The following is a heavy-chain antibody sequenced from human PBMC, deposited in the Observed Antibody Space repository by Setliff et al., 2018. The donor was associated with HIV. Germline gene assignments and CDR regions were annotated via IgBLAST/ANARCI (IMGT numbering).Heavy chain of an antibody. CDR1: GYTFTSHW. Sequence: GESLKISCQASGYTFTSHWSGWVRQMPGKGLEWMGFIYPDDSDSRYSPSFQGQVTISVDKSSNTAYLHWINLKAADSAIYYCAIIDSGFDHWGQGTRVTVSS. CDR3: AIIDSGFDH. V-gene: IGHV5-51*01. D-gene: IGHD3-10*01. J-gene: IGHJ4*02. CDR2: IYPDDSDS.